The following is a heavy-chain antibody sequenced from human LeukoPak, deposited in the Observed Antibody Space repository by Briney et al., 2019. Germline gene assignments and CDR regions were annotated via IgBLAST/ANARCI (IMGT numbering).Heavy chain of an antibody. CDR3: ARGVGATTGYYFDY. D-gene: IGHD1-26*01. CDR2: IKQDGSEK. Sequence: GGSLRLSCAASGFTFSSYWMSWVRQAPGKGLEWVANIKQDGSEKYYVDSVKGRFTISRDNAKNSLYLQMNSLRAEDTAVYYCARGVGATTGYYFDYWGQGTLVTVSS. J-gene: IGHJ4*02. V-gene: IGHV3-7*04. CDR1: GFTFSSYW.